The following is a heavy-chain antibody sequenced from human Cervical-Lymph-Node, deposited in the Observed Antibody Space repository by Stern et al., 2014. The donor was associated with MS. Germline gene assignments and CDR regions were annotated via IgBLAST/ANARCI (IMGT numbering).Heavy chain of an antibody. J-gene: IGHJ6*02. CDR3: ARTTYDYYYGMDV. CDR1: GFSLSNARMG. Sequence: QVTLRESGPVLVKPTETLTLTCTVSGFSLSNARMGVSWIRQPPRKALEWLAHIFSNDEKSYSTSLKSRLTISKDTSKSQVVLTMTNMDPVDTATYYCARTTYDYYYGMDVWGQGTTVTVSS. CDR2: IFSNDEK. D-gene: IGHD3-16*01. V-gene: IGHV2-26*01.